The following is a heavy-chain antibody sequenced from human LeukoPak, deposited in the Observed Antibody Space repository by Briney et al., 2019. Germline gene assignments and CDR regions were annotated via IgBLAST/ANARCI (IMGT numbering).Heavy chain of an antibody. D-gene: IGHD3-22*01. CDR2: INPNSGGT. V-gene: IGHV1-2*06. CDR3: ARPHYESSGLYVDAFDI. J-gene: IGHJ3*02. Sequence: ASVKVSCKASGYTLTAYYLHWVGQAPGQGLEWMGRINPNSGGTPYAQKFQGRVTMTRDTSIGTAYMDLSSLRSDDTAVYYCARPHYESSGLYVDAFDIWGQGTRVTVSS. CDR1: GYTLTAYY.